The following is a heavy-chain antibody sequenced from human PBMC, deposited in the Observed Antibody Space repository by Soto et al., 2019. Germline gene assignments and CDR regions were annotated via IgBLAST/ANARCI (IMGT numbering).Heavy chain of an antibody. CDR3: AKDDARCCRGVNWYVDY. CDR2: IGGSGTNT. CDR1: GLTFSSYA. V-gene: IGHV3-23*01. D-gene: IGHD2-15*01. Sequence: GSLRLSCVASGLTFSSYAMSWVRQVPGKGLEWVSLIGGSGTNTYYADSVKGRFTISRDNSKNTLYLQMNSLRAEDTAVYYCAKDDARCCRGVNWYVDYCGQGSLFTV. J-gene: IGHJ4*02.